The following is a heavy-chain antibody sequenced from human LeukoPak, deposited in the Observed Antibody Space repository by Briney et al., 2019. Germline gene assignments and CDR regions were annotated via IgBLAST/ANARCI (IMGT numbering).Heavy chain of an antibody. CDR3: PRDPSTLGYCSGGNCYRYNWFDP. D-gene: IGHD2-15*01. CDR2: IVPIFASV. J-gene: IGHJ5*02. V-gene: IGHV1-69*06. Sequence: SVKVSCKASGGTFSTFGINWVRQAPGQGLEWIGRIVPIFASVNYTQHLQGRVRITADRSTGTAYMELRSLRSDDTAVYYCPRDPSTLGYCSGGNCYRYNWFDPWGQGTLVTVSS. CDR1: GGTFSTFG.